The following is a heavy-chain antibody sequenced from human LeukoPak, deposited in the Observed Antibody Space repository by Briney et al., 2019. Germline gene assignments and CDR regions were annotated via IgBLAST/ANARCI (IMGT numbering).Heavy chain of an antibody. V-gene: IGHV3-30*18. CDR3: AKAGCSSTNCYENY. CDR1: GFTFNTYA. CDR2: ISDDVAHT. J-gene: IGHJ4*02. Sequence: GGSLRLSCAASGFTFNTYAMHWVRQAPGKGLEWVAFISDDVAHTYYADSVKGRFTISRDNSKNTLYLQMNSLRPDDTAVYYCAKAGCSSTNCYENYWGQGTLVTVSS. D-gene: IGHD2-2*01.